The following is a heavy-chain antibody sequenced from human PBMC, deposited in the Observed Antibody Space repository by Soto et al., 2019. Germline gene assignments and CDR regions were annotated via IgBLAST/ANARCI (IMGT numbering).Heavy chain of an antibody. D-gene: IGHD3-3*01. CDR3: ARGVTVFGLVSRFWFDP. J-gene: IGHJ5*02. Sequence: SETLSLTCTVSGGSISSGDYSWILVRQSPGKGLEWIGHIYNSGITYYNPSLKGRVVISIDTSRNQFSLRLNSLTAADRAVYFCARGVTVFGLVSRFWFDPWGQGTVVTVSS. CDR2: IYNSGIT. V-gene: IGHV4-30-4*01. CDR1: GGSISSGDYS.